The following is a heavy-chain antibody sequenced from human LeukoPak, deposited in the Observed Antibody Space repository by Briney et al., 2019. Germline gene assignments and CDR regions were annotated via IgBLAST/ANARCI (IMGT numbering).Heavy chain of an antibody. CDR3: ARRDYDILTGYYSGAFDI. CDR2: IHKSAIT. J-gene: IGHJ3*02. V-gene: IGHV3-53*01. D-gene: IGHD3-9*01. Sequence: GGSLRLSCAASGFTVSSNYMTWVRQAPGKGLEWVSVIHKSAITYYADTVKGRFTISRDNSKNMLYLQMNSLRAEDTAVYYCARRDYDILTGYYSGAFDIWGQGTMVTVSS. CDR1: GFTVSSNY.